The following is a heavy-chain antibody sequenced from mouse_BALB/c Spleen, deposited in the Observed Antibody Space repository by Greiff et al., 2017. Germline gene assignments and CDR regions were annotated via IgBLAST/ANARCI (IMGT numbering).Heavy chain of an antibody. V-gene: IGHV5-17*02. CDR2: ISSGSSTI. J-gene: IGHJ4*01. CDR1: GFTFSSFG. Sequence: EVHLVESGGGLVQPGGSRKLSCAASGFTFSSFGMHWVRQAPEKGLEWVAYISSGSSTIYYADTVKGRFTISRDNPKNTLFLQMTSLRSEDTAMYYCARDYGSRVDYWGQGTSVTVSS. CDR3: ARDYGSRVDY. D-gene: IGHD1-1*01.